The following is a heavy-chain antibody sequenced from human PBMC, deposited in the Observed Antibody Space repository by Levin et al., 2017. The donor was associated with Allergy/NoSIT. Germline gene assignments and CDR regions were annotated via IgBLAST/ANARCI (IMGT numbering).Heavy chain of an antibody. CDR3: ARDKSYCSSTSCYTIGWFDP. CDR2: ISAYNGNT. D-gene: IGHD2-2*02. Sequence: ASVKVSCKASGYTFTSYGISWVRQAPGQGLEWMGWISAYNGNTNYAQKLQGRVTMTTDTSTSTAYMELRSLRSDDTAVYYCARDKSYCSSTSCYTIGWFDPWGQGTLVTVSS. V-gene: IGHV1-18*01. CDR1: GYTFTSYG. J-gene: IGHJ5*02.